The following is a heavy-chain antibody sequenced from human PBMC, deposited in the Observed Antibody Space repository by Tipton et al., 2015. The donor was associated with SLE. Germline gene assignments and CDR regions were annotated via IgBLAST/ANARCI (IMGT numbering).Heavy chain of an antibody. CDR1: GFNFRNYE. CDR3: ARMTVLDY. Sequence: SLRLSCAASGFNFRNYEMFWVRQAPGKGLEWVSYISASASTIYYADSVKGRFTISRDNVKNSLYLQMNSLRAEDTAVYYCARMTVLDYWGQGGLVTVSS. D-gene: IGHD4-17*01. V-gene: IGHV3-48*03. J-gene: IGHJ4*02. CDR2: ISASASTI.